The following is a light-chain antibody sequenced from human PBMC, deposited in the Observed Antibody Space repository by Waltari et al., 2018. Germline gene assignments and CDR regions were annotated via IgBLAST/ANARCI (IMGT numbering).Light chain of an antibody. CDR2: DAS. J-gene: IGKJ4*02. CDR3: QQRSNWPLT. V-gene: IGKV3-11*01. CDR1: QSVGTY. Sequence: EIVLTQSPDILSFSPGERATLSCRASQSVGTYLAWYQQRPGQSPRLLIYDASYKATGIPARFSGSGSETDFTHSISSLQPDDFAVYYFQQRSNWPLTFGRGTRVQI.